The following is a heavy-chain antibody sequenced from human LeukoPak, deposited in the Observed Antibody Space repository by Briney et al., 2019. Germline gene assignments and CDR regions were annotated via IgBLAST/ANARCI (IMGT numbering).Heavy chain of an antibody. D-gene: IGHD1-26*01. CDR1: GFTFSSYG. V-gene: IGHV3-30*02. CDR3: ARDSTVKYSGGRGAFEI. Sequence: GGSLRLSCAASGFTFSSYGMHWVRQAPGKGLEWVAFIKYDASNKYYADSVKGRFTISRDNSKNTLYLQMDSLRVGDTAVYYCARDSTVKYSGGRGAFEIWGQGTMVTVSS. J-gene: IGHJ3*02. CDR2: IKYDASNK.